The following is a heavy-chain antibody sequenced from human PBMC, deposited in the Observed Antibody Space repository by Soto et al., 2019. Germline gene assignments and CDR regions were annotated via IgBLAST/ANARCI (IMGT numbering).Heavy chain of an antibody. CDR2: ISSSGSTI. J-gene: IGHJ5*02. Sequence: GGSLRLSCAASGFTFSDYYMSWIRQAPGKGLEWVSYISSSGSTIYYADSVKGRFTISRDNAKNSLYLQMNSLRAEDTAVYYCAREKLTAAGNWFDPWGQGTLVTVSS. CDR1: GFTFSDYY. CDR3: AREKLTAAGNWFDP. V-gene: IGHV3-11*01. D-gene: IGHD6-13*01.